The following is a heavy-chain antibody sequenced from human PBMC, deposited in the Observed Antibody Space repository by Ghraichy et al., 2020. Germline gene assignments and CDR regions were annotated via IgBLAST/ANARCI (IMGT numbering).Heavy chain of an antibody. V-gene: IGHV4-39*07. D-gene: IGHD3-3*01. CDR2: IYYSGST. CDR3: ARDRFVSDYDFWSGYAPGYYYGMDV. Sequence: SETLSLTCTVSGGSISSSSYYWGWIRQPPGKGLEWIGSIYYSGSTYYNPSLKSRVTISVDTSKNQFSLKLSSVTAADTAVYYCARDRFVSDYDFWSGYAPGYYYGMDVWGQGTTVTVSS. CDR1: GGSISSSSYY. J-gene: IGHJ6*02.